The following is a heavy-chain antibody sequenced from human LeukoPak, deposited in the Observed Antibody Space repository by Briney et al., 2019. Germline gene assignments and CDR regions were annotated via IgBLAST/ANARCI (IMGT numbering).Heavy chain of an antibody. J-gene: IGHJ3*02. Sequence: GGSLRLSCAASGFTFSSYEMNWVRQAPGKGLEWVSYISSSGSTIYYADSVKGRFTISRDNAKNSLYLQMNSLRAEDTAVYYCARDRGGYYDIFYDAFDIWGQGTMVTVSS. V-gene: IGHV3-48*03. D-gene: IGHD3-9*01. CDR2: ISSSGSTI. CDR1: GFTFSSYE. CDR3: ARDRGGYYDIFYDAFDI.